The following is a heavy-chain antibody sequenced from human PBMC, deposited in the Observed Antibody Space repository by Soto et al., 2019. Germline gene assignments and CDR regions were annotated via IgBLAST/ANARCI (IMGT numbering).Heavy chain of an antibody. J-gene: IGHJ4*02. CDR2: IYYSGNT. V-gene: IGHV4-59*01. Sequence: ETLSLTCTVSGVSISSYYWSWIRQPPGKGLEWIGYIYYSGNTNYNPSLKSRVTISIDTSKNQFSLKLSSVTPADTAVYYCASARGGDWWLDYWGQGTLVTVSS. CDR3: ASARGGDWWLDY. CDR1: GVSISSYY. D-gene: IGHD2-21*02.